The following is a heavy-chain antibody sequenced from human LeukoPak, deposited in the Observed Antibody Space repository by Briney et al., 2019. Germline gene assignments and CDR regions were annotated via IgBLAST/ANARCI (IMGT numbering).Heavy chain of an antibody. Sequence: ASVKVSCKASGYTFTSYYMHWVRQAPGQGLEWMGIINPSGGSTSYAQKFQGRVTMTRNTSISTAYMELSSLRSEDTAVYYCARGGGGGYGYNWGQGTLVTVSS. CDR2: INPSGGST. D-gene: IGHD5-18*01. CDR3: ARGGGGGYGYN. J-gene: IGHJ4*02. V-gene: IGHV1-46*01. CDR1: GYTFTSYY.